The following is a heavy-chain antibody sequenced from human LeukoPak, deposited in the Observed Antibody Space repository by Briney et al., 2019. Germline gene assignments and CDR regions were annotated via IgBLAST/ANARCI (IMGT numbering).Heavy chain of an antibody. J-gene: IGHJ5*02. CDR1: GGSISSGSYY. Sequence: PSETLSLTCTVSGGSISSGSYYWSWIRQPAGKGLEWIGRIYTSGSTNYNPSLKSRVTISVDTSKNQFSLKLSSVTAADTAVYYCARSQYARAWFDPWGQGTLVTVSS. V-gene: IGHV4-61*02. D-gene: IGHD2-8*01. CDR3: ARSQYARAWFDP. CDR2: IYTSGST.